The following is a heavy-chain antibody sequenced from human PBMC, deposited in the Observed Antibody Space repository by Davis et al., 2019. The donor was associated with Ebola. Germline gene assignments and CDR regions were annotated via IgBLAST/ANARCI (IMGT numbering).Heavy chain of an antibody. Sequence: PSETLSLTCTVSGGSISSYYWSWIRQPPGKGLEWIGYIYYSGSTNYNPSLKSRVTISVDTSKNQFSLKLSSVTAADTAVYYCAGFKIYSGYDHLPFDIWGQGTMVTVSS. V-gene: IGHV4-59*08. J-gene: IGHJ3*02. D-gene: IGHD5-12*01. CDR1: GGSISSYY. CDR3: AGFKIYSGYDHLPFDI. CDR2: IYYSGST.